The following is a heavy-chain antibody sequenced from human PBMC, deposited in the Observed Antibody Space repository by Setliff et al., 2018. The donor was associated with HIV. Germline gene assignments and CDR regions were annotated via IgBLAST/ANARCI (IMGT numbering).Heavy chain of an antibody. J-gene: IGHJ4*01. V-gene: IGHV3-66*02. CDR1: GFTVSGSY. Sequence: GGSLRLSCAASGFTVSGSYMSWVRQAPGKGLEWVSTIYSDGSTYHADSVKGRFTLSRDNSKNTLYLQMNSLTPEDTAVYYCAKPRLYNSALENWGHGTLVTVSS. CDR2: IYSDGST. D-gene: IGHD1-1*01. CDR3: AKPRLYNSALEN.